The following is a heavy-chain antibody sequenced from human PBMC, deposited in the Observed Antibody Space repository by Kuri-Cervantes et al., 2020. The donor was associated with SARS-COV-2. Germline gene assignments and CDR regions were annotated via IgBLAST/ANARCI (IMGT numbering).Heavy chain of an antibody. J-gene: IGHJ6*02. Sequence: GESLKISCAASGFTVSSNYMSWVRQAPGKGLEWVSYISSSSSTIYYADSVKGRFTISRDNAKNSLYLQMNSLRDEDKAVYYCARDLLNVWSGYYYYYGMDVWGQGTTVTVSS. CDR1: GFTVSSNY. CDR3: ARDLLNVWSGYYYYYGMDV. V-gene: IGHV3-48*02. D-gene: IGHD3-3*01. CDR2: ISSSSSTI.